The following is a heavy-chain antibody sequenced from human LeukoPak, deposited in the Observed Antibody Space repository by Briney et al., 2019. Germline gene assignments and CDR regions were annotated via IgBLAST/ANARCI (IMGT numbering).Heavy chain of an antibody. J-gene: IGHJ4*02. D-gene: IGHD3-22*01. CDR1: GFTFSSYS. Sequence: TGGSLRLSCVASGFTFSSYSMNWVRQAPGKGLEWVSSISSSSSYIYYADSVKGRFTISRDNAKNSLYLQMNSLRAEDTAVYYCARTGYYYDSSGYDYWGQGTLVTVSS. CDR2: ISSSSSYI. CDR3: ARTGYYYDSSGYDY. V-gene: IGHV3-21*01.